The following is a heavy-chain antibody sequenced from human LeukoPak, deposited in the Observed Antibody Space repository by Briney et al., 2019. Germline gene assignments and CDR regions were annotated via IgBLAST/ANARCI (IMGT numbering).Heavy chain of an antibody. Sequence: SETLSLTCTVSGGSISNYYWSWIRQPPGKGLEWIGYIYYSGSTNYNPSLKSRVTISVDTSKNQFSLKLSSVTAADTAVYYCARSSSSSSWYDYYYYYYMDVWGKGTTVTVSS. CDR3: ARSSSSSSWYDYYYYYYMDV. CDR1: GGSISNYY. V-gene: IGHV4-59*01. D-gene: IGHD6-13*01. J-gene: IGHJ6*03. CDR2: IYYSGST.